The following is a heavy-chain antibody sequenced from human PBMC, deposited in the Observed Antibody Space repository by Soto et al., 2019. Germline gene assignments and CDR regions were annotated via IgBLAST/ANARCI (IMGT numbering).Heavy chain of an antibody. D-gene: IGHD6-6*01. J-gene: IGHJ4*02. CDR1: GFTFSSYA. CDR2: ISGSGGST. V-gene: IGHV3-23*01. Sequence: GSLRLSCAASGFTFSSYAMSWVRQAPGKGLEWVSAISGSGGSTYYADSVKGRFTISRDNSKNTLYLQMNSLRAEDTAVYYCAKAGGSGSSSQPDYWGQGTLVTVSS. CDR3: AKAGGSGSSSQPDY.